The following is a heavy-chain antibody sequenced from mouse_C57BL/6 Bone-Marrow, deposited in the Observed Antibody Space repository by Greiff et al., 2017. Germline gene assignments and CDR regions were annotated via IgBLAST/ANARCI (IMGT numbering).Heavy chain of an antibody. CDR2: INPNNGGT. CDR3: AREGHEYYFDY. CDR1: GYTFTDYY. Sequence: VQLQQSGPELVKPGASVKISCKASGYTFTDYYMNWVKQSHGKSLEWIGDINPNNGGTSYKQKFKGKATLTVDKSSSTAYMELRSLTSEDSAVYYCAREGHEYYFDYWGQGTTLTVSS. D-gene: IGHD3-3*01. V-gene: IGHV1-26*01. J-gene: IGHJ2*01.